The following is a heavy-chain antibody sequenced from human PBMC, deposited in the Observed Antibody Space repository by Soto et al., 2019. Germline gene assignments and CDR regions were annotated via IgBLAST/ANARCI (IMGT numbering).Heavy chain of an antibody. CDR1: GGTFSRYA. V-gene: IGHV1-2*02. CDR2: INPNSGGT. J-gene: IGHJ6*02. D-gene: IGHD3-10*01. Sequence: ASVKVSCKTSGGTFSRYAISWVRQAPGQGLEWMGGINPNSGGTNYAQKFQGRVTMTRDTSISTAYMELSRLRSDDTAVYYCARDLYYYGSGNYQPFPYYYYGMDVWGQGTTVTVSS. CDR3: ARDLYYYGSGNYQPFPYYYYGMDV.